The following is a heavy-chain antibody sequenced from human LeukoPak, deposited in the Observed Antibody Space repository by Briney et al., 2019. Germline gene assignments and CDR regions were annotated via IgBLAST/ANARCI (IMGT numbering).Heavy chain of an antibody. V-gene: IGHV3-7*01. J-gene: IGHJ6*03. CDR3: AKVRRGSSEGPYYYYMDV. CDR2: IKEDGSEK. Sequence: GGSLRLSCAASGFMFSGYWMTWVRQAPGKGLEWVANIKEDGSEKNYVDSVKGRFTISRDNAQNSLYLQMTSLRVEDTAVYYCAKVRRGSSEGPYYYYMDVWGKGTTVIVSS. CDR1: GFMFSGYW. D-gene: IGHD1-26*01.